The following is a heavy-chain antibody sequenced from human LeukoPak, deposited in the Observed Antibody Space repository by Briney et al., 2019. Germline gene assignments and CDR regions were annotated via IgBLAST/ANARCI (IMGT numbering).Heavy chain of an antibody. CDR2: ISGSGYTT. D-gene: IGHD5-24*01. CDR1: GFXFSSYA. CDR3: ARAREMATNHNADT. J-gene: IGHJ5*02. Sequence: GGSLRLSCAASGFXFSSYAMSWVRQAPGKGLEWVSGISGSGYTTYYADSVKGRFTISRDNSKNTLYLQMNSLRAEDTAVYYCARAREMATNHNADTWGQGTLVTVSS. V-gene: IGHV3-23*01.